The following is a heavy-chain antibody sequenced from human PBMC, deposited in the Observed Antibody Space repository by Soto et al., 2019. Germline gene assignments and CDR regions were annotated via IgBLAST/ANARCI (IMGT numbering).Heavy chain of an antibody. J-gene: IGHJ4*02. CDR1: GGSFSGYD. CDR2: INHSGST. V-gene: IGHV4-34*01. Sequence: PSETLSVTCAVYGGSFSGYDWSWIRQPPGKGLEWIGEINHSGSTNYNPSLKSRVTISVDTSKNQFSLKLSSVTAADTAVYYCARERLQIGYYFDYWGQGTLVTVSS. D-gene: IGHD1-1*01. CDR3: ARERLQIGYYFDY.